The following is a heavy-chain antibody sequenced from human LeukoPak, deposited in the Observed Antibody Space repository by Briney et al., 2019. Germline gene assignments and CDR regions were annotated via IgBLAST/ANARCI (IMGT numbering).Heavy chain of an antibody. CDR3: ARDLISGDYTFDY. D-gene: IGHD4-11*01. Sequence: PGGSLRLSCAASGFTFSDHYMDWVRQAPGKGLEWVSYISSSSSIIYYADSVKGRFTISRDDAENSLYLQMNSLRDEDTAVYYCARDLISGDYTFDYWGQGTLVTVSS. J-gene: IGHJ4*02. V-gene: IGHV3-48*02. CDR1: GFTFSDHY. CDR2: ISSSSSII.